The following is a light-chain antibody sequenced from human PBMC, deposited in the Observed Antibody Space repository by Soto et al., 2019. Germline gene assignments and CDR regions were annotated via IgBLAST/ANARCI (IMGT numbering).Light chain of an antibody. Sequence: EILLTQSPCTLSLSPGRRATLSCRASQSISSSFLAWYQQKPGQAPRLLIYGASSRATGIPDRSSGSGSGTDFTLTISRLEPEDFALYYCQQFATSPWTFGQGTKVDIK. V-gene: IGKV3-20*01. CDR1: QSISSSF. J-gene: IGKJ1*01. CDR2: GAS. CDR3: QQFATSPWT.